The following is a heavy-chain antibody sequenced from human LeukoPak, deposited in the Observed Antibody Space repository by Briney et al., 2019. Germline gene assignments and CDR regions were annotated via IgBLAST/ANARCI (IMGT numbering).Heavy chain of an antibody. J-gene: IGHJ4*02. Sequence: ASVKVSCKVSGYTLTELSMHWVRQAPGKGLEWMGGFDPEDGETIYAQKFQGRVTMTEDTSTDTAYMELSSPRSEDTAVYYCATANDYGYYFDYWGQGTLVTVSS. CDR2: FDPEDGET. CDR3: ATANDYGYYFDY. V-gene: IGHV1-24*01. D-gene: IGHD4-17*01. CDR1: GYTLTELS.